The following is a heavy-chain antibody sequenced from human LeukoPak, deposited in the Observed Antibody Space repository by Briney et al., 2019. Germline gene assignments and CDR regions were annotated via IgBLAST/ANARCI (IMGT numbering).Heavy chain of an antibody. V-gene: IGHV4-39*01. CDR1: VGSISSSSYY. J-gene: IGHJ5*02. D-gene: IGHD6-6*01. CDR2: IYYSGST. CDR3: ARRDIAARLNWFDP. Sequence: SETLSLTCTVSVGSISSSSYYWGWIRQPPGKGLEWIGSIYYSGSTYYNPSLKSRVTISVDTSKNQFPLKLSSVTAADTAAYYCARRDIAARLNWFDPWGQGTLVTVSS.